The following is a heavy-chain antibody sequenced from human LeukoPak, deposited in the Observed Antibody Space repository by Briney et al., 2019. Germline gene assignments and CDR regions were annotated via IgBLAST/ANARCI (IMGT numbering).Heavy chain of an antibody. CDR3: AKEGITMVRYLDY. Sequence: PGGSLRLSCAASEFTFSSYWMDWVRQAPGKGLVWVSHINYDGSTTYYADSVKGRFTISRDNSKNTLYLQMNSLRAEDTAVYYCAKEGITMVRYLDYWGQGTLVTVSS. J-gene: IGHJ4*02. V-gene: IGHV3-74*01. CDR2: INYDGSTT. CDR1: EFTFSSYW. D-gene: IGHD3-10*01.